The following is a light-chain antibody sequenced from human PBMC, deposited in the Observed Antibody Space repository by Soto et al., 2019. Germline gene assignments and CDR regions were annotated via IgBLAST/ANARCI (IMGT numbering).Light chain of an antibody. CDR1: SSDVGGYNF. CDR2: EVS. CDR3: SSHNSYNTRV. J-gene: IGLJ1*01. V-gene: IGLV2-14*01. Sequence: QSVLTQPASVSGSPGQSIAISCTGTSSDVGGYNFVSWYQQHPGKAPKLMIHEVSNRPSGVSDRFSGSKSGNTDSLTISVLQADDVADYYCSSHNSYNTRVFGPGTKVTVL.